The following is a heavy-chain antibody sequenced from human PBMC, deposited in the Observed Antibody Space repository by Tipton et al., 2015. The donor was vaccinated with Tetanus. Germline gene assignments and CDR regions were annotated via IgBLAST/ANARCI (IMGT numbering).Heavy chain of an antibody. D-gene: IGHD6-19*01. J-gene: IGHJ5*02. CDR2: ISWNSGTI. CDR3: ARARVVAGTGGFNP. Sequence: SLRLSCAASGFTFDDYAMHWVRQAPGKGLEWVSGISWNSGTIGYADSVKGRFTISRNNAKNTVHLQMSGLRAEDTAVYYCARARVVAGTGGFNPWGQGTLVTVSS. V-gene: IGHV3-9*01. CDR1: GFTFDDYA.